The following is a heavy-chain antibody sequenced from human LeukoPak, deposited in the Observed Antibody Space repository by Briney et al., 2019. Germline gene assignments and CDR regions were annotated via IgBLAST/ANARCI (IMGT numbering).Heavy chain of an antibody. Sequence: GGSLRLSCAASGFTFSSYSMNWVRQAPGKGLEWVSSISSSSSYIYYADSVKGRFTISRDNAKNSLYLQMNSLRAEDTAVYYCARRGAITIDAFDIWGQGTMVTVSS. CDR2: ISSSSSYI. CDR1: GFTFSSYS. D-gene: IGHD3-16*02. J-gene: IGHJ3*02. V-gene: IGHV3-21*01. CDR3: ARRGAITIDAFDI.